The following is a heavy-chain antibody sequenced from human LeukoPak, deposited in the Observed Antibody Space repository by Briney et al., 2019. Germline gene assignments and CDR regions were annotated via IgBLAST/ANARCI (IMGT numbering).Heavy chain of an antibody. CDR2: ISGSGGST. J-gene: IGHJ6*02. Sequence: GGSLRLSCAASGFTFSSYAMSWVRQAPGKGLEWVSAISGSGGSTYYADSVKGRFTISRDNSKNTLYLQMNSLRAEDTAVYYCAKGNIVVVVAAAPRRYGMDVWGQGTTVTVSS. CDR1: GFTFSSYA. D-gene: IGHD2-15*01. V-gene: IGHV3-23*01. CDR3: AKGNIVVVVAAAPRRYGMDV.